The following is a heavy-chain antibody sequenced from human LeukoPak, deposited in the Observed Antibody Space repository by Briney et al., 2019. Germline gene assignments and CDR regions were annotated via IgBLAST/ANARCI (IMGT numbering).Heavy chain of an antibody. CDR3: ARDLEHIVVVSAPH. J-gene: IGHJ3*01. CDR1: GFTVSSHY. Sequence: GGSLRLSCAASGFTVSSHYMSWFRQAPGKGLEWVSAISASGDTTYYADSVRGRFTISRDNSKNTLYLQMNSLRAEDTAVYYCARDLEHIVVVSAPHWGQGTMVTVSS. D-gene: IGHD2-21*01. V-gene: IGHV3-23*01. CDR2: ISASGDTT.